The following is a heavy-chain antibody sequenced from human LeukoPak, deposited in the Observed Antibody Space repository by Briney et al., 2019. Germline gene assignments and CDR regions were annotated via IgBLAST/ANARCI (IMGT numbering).Heavy chain of an antibody. J-gene: IGHJ5*02. CDR3: AGGIAAAATGGWFDP. D-gene: IGHD6-13*01. Sequence: SETLSLTCTVSGGSISSSSYYWSWIRQPPGKGLEWIGYIYYSGSTNYNPSLKSRVTISVDTSKNQFSLKLSSVTAADTAVYYCAGGIAAAATGGWFDPWGQGTLVTVSS. CDR1: GGSISSSSYY. CDR2: IYYSGST. V-gene: IGHV4-61*01.